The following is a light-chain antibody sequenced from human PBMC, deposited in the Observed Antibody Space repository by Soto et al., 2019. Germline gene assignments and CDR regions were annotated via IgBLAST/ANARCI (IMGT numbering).Light chain of an antibody. Sequence: QSVLTQPPSASGTPGQRVTISCSGRSSNIGANPVNWYQQLPGMAPTVLIYGDSNRPSGVPDRFSGSKSGTSASLAITGLQAEDEADYYCQSYDSTLSGSRVFGGGTKLTVL. CDR3: QSYDSTLSGSRV. J-gene: IGLJ2*01. CDR2: GDS. V-gene: IGLV1-40*01. CDR1: SSNIGANP.